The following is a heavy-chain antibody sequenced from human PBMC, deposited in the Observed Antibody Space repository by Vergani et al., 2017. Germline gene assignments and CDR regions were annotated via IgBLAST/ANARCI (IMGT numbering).Heavy chain of an antibody. D-gene: IGHD6-19*01. Sequence: EVQLVESGGGLVQPGGSLRLSCAASGFTFSSYSMNWVRQAPGKGLEWVSYISSRSSTIYYADSVKGRFTISRDNAKNSLYLQMNSLRAEDTAVYYCARDLQAGDSSGWYGTYDYWGQGTLVTVSS. CDR2: ISSRSSTI. J-gene: IGHJ4*02. V-gene: IGHV3-48*01. CDR3: ARDLQAGDSSGWYGTYDY. CDR1: GFTFSSYS.